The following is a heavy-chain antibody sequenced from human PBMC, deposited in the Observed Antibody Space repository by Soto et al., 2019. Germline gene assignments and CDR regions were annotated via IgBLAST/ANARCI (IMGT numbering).Heavy chain of an antibody. CDR3: ARENVRGNYVFDY. J-gene: IGHJ4*02. CDR2: ISAYNGNT. V-gene: IGHV1-18*04. Sequence: ASVKVSCKASGYTFTDYGISWVRQAPGQGLEWMGWISAYNGNTKYVQKLQGRVTMTTDTSTTTAYMELRSLRSDDTAVYYCARENVRGNYVFDYWGQGPLVTVYS. CDR1: GYTFTDYG. D-gene: IGHD1-7*01.